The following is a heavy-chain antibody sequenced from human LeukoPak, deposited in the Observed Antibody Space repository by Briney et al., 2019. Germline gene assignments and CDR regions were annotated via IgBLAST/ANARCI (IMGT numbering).Heavy chain of an antibody. J-gene: IGHJ4*02. V-gene: IGHV4-59*01. CDR1: GGSISSYY. CDR3: ARVPALRVVTTPTYFDF. Sequence: PSETLSLTCTVSGGSISSYYWNWIRQPPGKGLEWIGYLSYSGSTNYNPSLRNRVTISVDTSKNQFSLKLSSVTAADTAVYYCARVPALRVVTTPTYFDFWGQGTLVTVSS. CDR2: LSYSGST. D-gene: IGHD2-21*02.